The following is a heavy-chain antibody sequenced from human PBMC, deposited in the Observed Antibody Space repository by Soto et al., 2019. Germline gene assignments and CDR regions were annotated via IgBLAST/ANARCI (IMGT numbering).Heavy chain of an antibody. V-gene: IGHV3-23*01. J-gene: IGHJ4*02. CDR3: AKNQERELPRVIDF. Sequence: LRLSCATSGLTFSNYAMSWVRQAPGGGLEWVSSMSGSSSTTYYADSVRGRFTIARDRSKNTLYLQMSSLRAEDTALYYCAKNQERELPRVIDFWGQGTLVTVSS. CDR1: GLTFSNYA. D-gene: IGHD1-7*01. CDR2: MSGSSSTT.